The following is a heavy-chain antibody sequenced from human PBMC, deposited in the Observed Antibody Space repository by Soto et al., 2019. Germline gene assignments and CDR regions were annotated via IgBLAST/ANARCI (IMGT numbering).Heavy chain of an antibody. V-gene: IGHV3-23*01. J-gene: IGHJ4*02. CDR2: ISGSGGNI. CDR1: GFTFSRYA. CDR3: ATQDFRGTTGTT. D-gene: IGHD1-1*01. Sequence: EVQLLESGGGLVQPGGSLRLSCAASGFTFSRYAMGWVRQAPGKGLEWVSVISGSGGNIHYADSVKGRFTISRDSSKNTLYLQMNSLRVEDTAVYNCATQDFRGTTGTTWGQGTLVTVSS.